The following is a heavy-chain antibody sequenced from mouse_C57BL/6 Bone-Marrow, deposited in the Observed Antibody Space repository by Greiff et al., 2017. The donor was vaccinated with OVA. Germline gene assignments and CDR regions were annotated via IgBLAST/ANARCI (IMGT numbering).Heavy chain of an antibody. V-gene: IGHV1-54*01. Sequence: VQLQQSGAELVRPGTSVKVSCKASGYAFTNYLIEWVKQRPGQGLEWIGVINPGSGGTNYNEKFKGKATLTADKSSSTAYMQLSSLTSEDSAVYFCARRGVYGIPVAYWGQGTLVTVSA. D-gene: IGHD2-1*01. CDR1: GYAFTNYL. CDR2: INPGSGGT. CDR3: ARRGVYGIPVAY. J-gene: IGHJ3*01.